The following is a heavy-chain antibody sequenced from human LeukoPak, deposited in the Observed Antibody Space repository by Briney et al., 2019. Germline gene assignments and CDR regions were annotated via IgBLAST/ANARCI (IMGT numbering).Heavy chain of an antibody. D-gene: IGHD5-18*01. Sequence: PGRSLRLSCATSGFTFSSYAMHWVCQAPGKGLEWVAVISYDGSNKYYADSVKGRLTISRDNSKNTLYLQMNSLRAEDTAVYYCARARYSYGYLPSNYWGQGTLVTVSS. CDR1: GFTFSSYA. V-gene: IGHV3-30-3*01. CDR3: ARARYSYGYLPSNY. J-gene: IGHJ4*02. CDR2: ISYDGSNK.